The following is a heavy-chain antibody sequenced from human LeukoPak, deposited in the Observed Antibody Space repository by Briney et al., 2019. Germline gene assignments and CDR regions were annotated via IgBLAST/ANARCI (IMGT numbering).Heavy chain of an antibody. D-gene: IGHD4-23*01. CDR2: INPNSGGT. CDR3: ARSLIDYGGSYDAFDI. V-gene: IGHV1-2*02. CDR1: GGTFSSYA. J-gene: IGHJ3*02. Sequence: ASVKVSCKASGGTFSSYAISWVRQAPGQGLEWMGWINPNSGGTNYAQKFQGRVTMTRDTSISTAYMELSRLRSEDTAVHYCARSLIDYGGSYDAFDIWGQGTMVTISS.